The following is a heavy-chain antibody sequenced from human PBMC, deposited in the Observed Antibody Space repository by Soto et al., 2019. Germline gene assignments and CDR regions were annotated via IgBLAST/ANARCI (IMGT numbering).Heavy chain of an antibody. CDR3: ARDMSRNYDFWSWHY. CDR1: GYTFTSYG. D-gene: IGHD3-3*01. J-gene: IGHJ4*02. Sequence: QVQLVQSGAEVKKPGASVKVSCKASGYTFTSYGISWVRQAPGQGREWMGWISAYNGNTNYAQKLQGRVTMTTDTSTSTAYMELRSLRSDDTAVYYCARDMSRNYDFWSWHYLGQGTLVTVSS. V-gene: IGHV1-18*01. CDR2: ISAYNGNT.